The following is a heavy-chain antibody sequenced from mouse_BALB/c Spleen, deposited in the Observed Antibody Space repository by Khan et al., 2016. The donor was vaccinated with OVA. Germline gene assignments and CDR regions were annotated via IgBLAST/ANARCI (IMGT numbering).Heavy chain of an antibody. J-gene: IGHJ2*02. CDR2: ISYSGNT. Sequence: EVELVESGPGLVKPSQSLSLTCTVTGYSITSHYAWNWIRQFPGNKLDWMSFISYSGNTKYNPSLKSRFSITRDTSKNQFFLQLNSVTTEDTATYYCARVYGGDFDYWGQGTSLTVSS. CDR1: GYSITSHYA. CDR3: ARVYGGDFDY. V-gene: IGHV3-2*02. D-gene: IGHD1-1*01.